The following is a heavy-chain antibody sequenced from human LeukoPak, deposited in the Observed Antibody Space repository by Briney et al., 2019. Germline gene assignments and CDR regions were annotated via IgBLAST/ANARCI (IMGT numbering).Heavy chain of an antibody. Sequence: SETLSLTCAVYGGSFSGYYWSWIRQPPGKGLEWIGEINHSGSTNYNPSLKSRVTISVDRSKNQFSLKLSSVTAADTAVYYCARDPGIVVVPGAPKHAFDIWGQGTMVTVSS. CDR1: GGSFSGYY. CDR2: INHSGST. V-gene: IGHV4-34*01. CDR3: ARDPGIVVVPGAPKHAFDI. J-gene: IGHJ3*02. D-gene: IGHD2-2*01.